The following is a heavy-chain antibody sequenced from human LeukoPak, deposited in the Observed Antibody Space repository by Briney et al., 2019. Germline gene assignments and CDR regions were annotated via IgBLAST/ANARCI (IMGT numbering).Heavy chain of an antibody. J-gene: IGHJ4*02. CDR2: ISSNGGST. V-gene: IGHV3-64*01. CDR1: GFTFRNYA. CDR3: ARGGYSGYDPFDY. Sequence: GGSLRLSCAASGFTFRNYAMHWVRQAPGKGLEYVSAISSNGGSTYYANSVKGRFTISRDNSKNTLYLQMGSLRAEDMAVYYCARGGYSGYDPFDYWGQGTLVTVSS. D-gene: IGHD5-12*01.